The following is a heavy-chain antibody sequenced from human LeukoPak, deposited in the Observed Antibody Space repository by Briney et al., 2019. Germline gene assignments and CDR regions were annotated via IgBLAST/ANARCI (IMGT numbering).Heavy chain of an antibody. CDR1: GCTFSNYA. D-gene: IGHD3-9*01. V-gene: IGHV3-23*01. Sequence: PGASLRLSCAASGCTFSNYAMSWVRQAPGKGLEWVSAITGSGGNTYYADSVKGRFTISRDNSKNTLYLQMNSLGAEDTAVYYCAQWRDFDVLPGYYVPYFWGQGTLVSASS. CDR3: AQWRDFDVLPGYYVPYF. J-gene: IGHJ4*02. CDR2: ITGSGGNT.